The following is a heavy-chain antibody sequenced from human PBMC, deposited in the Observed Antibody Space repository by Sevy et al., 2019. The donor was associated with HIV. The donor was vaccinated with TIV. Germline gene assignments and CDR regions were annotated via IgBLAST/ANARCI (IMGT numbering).Heavy chain of an antibody. V-gene: IGHV4-34*01. CDR3: ARAETGIVVVPAAIHPSPRARAYFDY. Sequence: SETLSLTCAVYGGSFSGYYWSWIRQPPGKGLEWIGEINHSGSTNYNPSLKSRVTISVDTSKNQFSLKLSSVTAADTAVYYCARAETGIVVVPAAIHPSPRARAYFDYWGQGTLVTVSS. D-gene: IGHD2-2*01. CDR2: INHSGST. J-gene: IGHJ4*02. CDR1: GGSFSGYY.